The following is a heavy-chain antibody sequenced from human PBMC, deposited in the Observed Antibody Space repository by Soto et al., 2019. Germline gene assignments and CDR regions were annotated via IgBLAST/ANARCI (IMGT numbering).Heavy chain of an antibody. CDR2: IYYSGST. V-gene: IGHV4-31*03. Sequence: QVQLQESCPGLVKPSQTLSLTCTVSGGSISSGGYYWSWIRQHPGKGLEWIGYIYYSGSTYYNPSVKSRITISVDTSKSQFSLKLSAVTAADTAVYYCAKGACSSSSCYEFDYWCQGTLVTVSS. D-gene: IGHD2-2*01. J-gene: IGHJ4*02. CDR1: GGSISSGGYY. CDR3: AKGACSSSSCYEFDY.